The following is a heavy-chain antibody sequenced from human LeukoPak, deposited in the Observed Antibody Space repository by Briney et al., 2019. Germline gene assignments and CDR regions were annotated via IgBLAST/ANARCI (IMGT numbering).Heavy chain of an antibody. CDR3: ARDLSGILTGYYSDFDY. V-gene: IGHV3-21*01. Sequence: GGSLRLSCAASGFTFSSYSMNWVRQAPGKGLEWVSSISSSSSYIYYADSVKGRFTISRDNAKNSLYLQMNSLSAEDTAVYYCARDLSGILTGYYSDFDYWGQGTLVTVSS. CDR2: ISSSSSYI. J-gene: IGHJ4*02. D-gene: IGHD3-9*01. CDR1: GFTFSSYS.